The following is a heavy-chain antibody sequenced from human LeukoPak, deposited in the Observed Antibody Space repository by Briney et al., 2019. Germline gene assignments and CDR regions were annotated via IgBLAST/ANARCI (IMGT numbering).Heavy chain of an antibody. CDR2: IGIAGDT. V-gene: IGHV3-13*01. CDR1: GFTFSNYD. Sequence: LGGSLRLSCAASGFTFSNYDMHWVRQATGKGLEWVSVIGIAGDTYYPGSVKDRFTISREDAKNSLYLQMNSLRAEATAVYYCARDGSSGWTWYFDYWGQGTLVTVSS. J-gene: IGHJ4*02. CDR3: ARDGSSGWTWYFDY. D-gene: IGHD6-19*01.